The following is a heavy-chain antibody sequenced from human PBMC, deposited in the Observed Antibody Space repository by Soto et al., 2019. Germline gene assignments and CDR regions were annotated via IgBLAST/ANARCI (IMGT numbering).Heavy chain of an antibody. V-gene: IGHV3-33*01. J-gene: IGHJ5*02. D-gene: IGHD3-10*01. CDR3: ARGAHPGEPASWFDP. CDR2: IWCDGSNK. CDR1: GFTFSSYG. Sequence: PGGSLRLSCAASGFTFSSYGMHWVRQAPGKGLEWVAVIWCDGSNKYYADSVKGRFTISRDNSKNTLYLQMNSLRAEDTAVYYCARGAHPGEPASWFDPWGQGTLVTSPQ.